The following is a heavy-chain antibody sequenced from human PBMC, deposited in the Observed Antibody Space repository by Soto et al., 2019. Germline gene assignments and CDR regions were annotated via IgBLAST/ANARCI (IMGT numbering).Heavy chain of an antibody. J-gene: IGHJ4*02. CDR2: MSYDGSNK. CDR3: AGGFSNGVVRSYFDY. D-gene: IGHD2-21*01. V-gene: IGHV3-30-3*01. Sequence: QVQLVESGGGVVQPGRSLRLSCAASGFTFSSYAMHWVRQAPGKGLEWVAVMSYDGSNKYYADSVKGRFTISRDNSKNSLYMQMNSLRAEDTAMYYCAGGFSNGVVRSYFDYWGQETLVTVSS. CDR1: GFTFSSYA.